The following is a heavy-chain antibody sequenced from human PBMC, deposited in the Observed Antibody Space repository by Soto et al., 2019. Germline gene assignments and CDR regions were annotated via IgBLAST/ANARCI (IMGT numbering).Heavy chain of an antibody. J-gene: IGHJ5*02. Sequence: GGSLRLSWEASGLTFSDYDMSWIRQAPGKGLEGVPCISSSGKTTYYADSVKGRFTTSRDNAKNSLYVEMNSLRVEDTAVYYCARKGPRAARPNHWGQGTLVTVSS. CDR2: ISSSGKTT. CDR3: ARKGPRAARPNH. D-gene: IGHD6-6*01. CDR1: GLTFSDYD. V-gene: IGHV3-11*01.